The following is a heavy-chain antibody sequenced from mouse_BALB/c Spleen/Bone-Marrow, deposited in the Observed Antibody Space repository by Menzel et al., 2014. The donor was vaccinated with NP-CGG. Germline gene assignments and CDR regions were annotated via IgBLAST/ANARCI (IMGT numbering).Heavy chain of an antibody. Sequence: LMESGPELKKPGETVKISCKASGYTFANYGMNWVKQAPGKGLKWMGWINTYTGEPTYADDFKGRFAFSLETSASTAYLQINNLKNEDTATYFCARNLHWYFDVWGAGTTVTVSS. CDR1: GYTFANYG. CDR3: ARNLHWYFDV. V-gene: IGHV9-3-1*01. CDR2: INTYTGEP. J-gene: IGHJ1*01.